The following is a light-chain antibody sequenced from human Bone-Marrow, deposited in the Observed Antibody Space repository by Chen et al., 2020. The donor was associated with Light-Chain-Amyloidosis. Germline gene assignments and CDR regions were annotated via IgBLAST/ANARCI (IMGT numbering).Light chain of an antibody. CDR3: QVWDRSSDRPV. J-gene: IGLJ3*02. V-gene: IGLV3-21*02. CDR1: NMGSTS. CDR2: DVS. Sequence: SYVLTQPSSVSVAPGQTATTACGGNNMGSTSVHWYQQTPGQAPLLVVYDVSDRPSGIPERVSGSKSGNTATLTVSRFGAGDAADYYCQVWDRSSDRPVFGGGTKLTVL.